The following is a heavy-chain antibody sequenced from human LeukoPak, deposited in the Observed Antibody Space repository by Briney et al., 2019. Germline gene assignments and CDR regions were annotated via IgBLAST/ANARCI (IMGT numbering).Heavy chain of an antibody. CDR3: AISDCCSSSSCSFDY. Sequence: GESLKISCKGSGYSFTSYWIGWVRQMPGKGLEWMGIIYPGDSDTRYSPSFQGQVTTSADKSISTAYLQWSSLKASDSAIYYCAISDCCSSSSCSFDYWGQGTLITVSS. CDR2: IYPGDSDT. J-gene: IGHJ4*02. V-gene: IGHV5-51*01. CDR1: GYSFTSYW. D-gene: IGHD2-2*01.